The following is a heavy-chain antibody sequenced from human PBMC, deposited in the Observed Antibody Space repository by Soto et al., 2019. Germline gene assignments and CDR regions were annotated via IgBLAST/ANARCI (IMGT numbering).Heavy chain of an antibody. CDR2: IYYSGNT. V-gene: IGHV4-39*01. D-gene: IGHD6-13*01. CDR1: GGSISSNSHY. CDR3: ARIASSSSWYTSLYFDY. J-gene: IGHJ4*02. Sequence: SETLSLTCTVSGGSISSNSHYWGWIRQPPGKGLEWIGSIYYSGNTYYNSSLKSRVTISVDTSQNQFSLKLSSVTAADTAVYYCARIASSSSWYTSLYFDYWGQGTLVTVSS.